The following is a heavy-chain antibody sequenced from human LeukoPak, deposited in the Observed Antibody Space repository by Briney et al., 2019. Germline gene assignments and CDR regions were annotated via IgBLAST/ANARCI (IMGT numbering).Heavy chain of an antibody. V-gene: IGHV3-74*01. D-gene: IGHD5-12*01. Sequence: GGSLRLSCAASGFTFSSYWMHWVHQAPGKGLVWVSRINSDGSSTSYADSVKGRFTISRDNAKNTLYLQMNSLRAEDTAVYYCAREIVATYSSYQPTGTNWFDPWGQGTLVTVSS. CDR3: AREIVATYSSYQPTGTNWFDP. CDR1: GFTFSSYW. J-gene: IGHJ5*02. CDR2: INSDGSST.